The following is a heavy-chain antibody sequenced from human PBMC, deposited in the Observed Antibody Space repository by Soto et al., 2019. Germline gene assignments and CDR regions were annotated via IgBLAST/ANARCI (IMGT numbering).Heavy chain of an antibody. Sequence: GESLKISCKASGFSFITYWIGWVRQKPGKGLEWMAIMYPGDSDVRYIPSFQGQVTVSADRSISTAYLQWYSLKASDTAMYYCVRAANNVHWFPEAFDIWGQGTMVTVSS. CDR3: VRAANNVHWFPEAFDI. V-gene: IGHV5-51*01. D-gene: IGHD3-9*01. CDR2: MYPGDSDV. CDR1: GFSFITYW. J-gene: IGHJ3*02.